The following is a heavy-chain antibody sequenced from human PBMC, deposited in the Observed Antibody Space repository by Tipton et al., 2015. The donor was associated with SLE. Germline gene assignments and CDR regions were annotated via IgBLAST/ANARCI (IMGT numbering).Heavy chain of an antibody. D-gene: IGHD4-23*01. CDR2: VYDRGTT. V-gene: IGHV4-59*01. J-gene: IGHJ4*02. CDR3: ARGSLETRHLDY. Sequence: TLSLTCTASGGSFTNYQWNWIRQSPEKGLEWLGYVYDRGTTNYNPSVMSRVIISFDTSKSQVSLKLFPVTAADTAVYYCARGSLETRHLDYWGQGTLVTVSS. CDR1: GGSFTNYQ.